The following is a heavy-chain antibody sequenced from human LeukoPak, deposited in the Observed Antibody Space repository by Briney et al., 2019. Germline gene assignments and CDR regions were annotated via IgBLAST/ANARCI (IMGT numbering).Heavy chain of an antibody. D-gene: IGHD3-9*01. CDR2: IYYSGST. Sequence: SETLSLTCTVSGGSISSSSYYWGWIRQPPGKGLEWIGSIYYSGSTNYNPSLKSRVTISVDTSKNQFSLKLSSVTAADTAVYYCARGDYDILTGFNWFDPWGQGTLVTVSS. V-gene: IGHV4-39*07. J-gene: IGHJ5*02. CDR3: ARGDYDILTGFNWFDP. CDR1: GGSISSSSYY.